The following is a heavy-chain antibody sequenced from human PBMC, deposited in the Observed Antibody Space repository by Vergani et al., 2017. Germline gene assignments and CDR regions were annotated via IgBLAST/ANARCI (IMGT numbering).Heavy chain of an antibody. Sequence: QVQLVESGGGVVQPGRSLRLSCAASGFTFSSYGMHWVRQAPGKGLEWVAFIRYDGSDKYYADSVKGRFTISRDNSMKTLYLQMNSLRADDTAVYYCAKELTTVTIPNYFDYWGQGTLVTVSS. J-gene: IGHJ4*02. CDR1: GFTFSSYG. CDR3: AKELTTVTIPNYFDY. V-gene: IGHV3-30*02. CDR2: IRYDGSDK. D-gene: IGHD4-17*01.